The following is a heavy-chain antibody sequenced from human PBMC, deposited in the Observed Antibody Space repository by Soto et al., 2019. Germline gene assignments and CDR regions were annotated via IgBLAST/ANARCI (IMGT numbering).Heavy chain of an antibody. CDR3: ARDNSSSRGFRYFDL. D-gene: IGHD6-13*01. Sequence: EVQLVESGGGLVKPGGSLRLSCAASGFTFSSYSMNWVRQAPGKGLEWVSSISSSSSYIYYADSVKGLFTISRDNAKNSLYLQMNSMRAEDTAVYYCARDNSSSRGFRYFDLWGRGTLVTVSS. V-gene: IGHV3-21*01. J-gene: IGHJ2*01. CDR2: ISSSSSYI. CDR1: GFTFSSYS.